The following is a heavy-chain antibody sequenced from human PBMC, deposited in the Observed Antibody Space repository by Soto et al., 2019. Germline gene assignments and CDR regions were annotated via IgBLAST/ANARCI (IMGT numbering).Heavy chain of an antibody. CDR2: IFYSGIT. Sequence: PSETLSLTCTVSGGSISNHYWSWLRQPPGKGLEWIGYIFYSGITNYNPSLKGRVTMSVDTSKSQFSLNLSSVSAADTAVYYCAGDSSSSRFFYWGQGTLVTVSS. CDR3: AGDSSSSRFFY. V-gene: IGHV4-59*08. J-gene: IGHJ4*02. D-gene: IGHD6-6*01. CDR1: GGSISNHY.